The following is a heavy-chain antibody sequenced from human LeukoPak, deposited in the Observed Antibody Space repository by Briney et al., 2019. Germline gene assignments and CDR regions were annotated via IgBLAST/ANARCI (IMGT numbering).Heavy chain of an antibody. D-gene: IGHD7-27*01. J-gene: IGHJ4*02. CDR3: ARGVWAPFDS. Sequence: GGSLRLSCAVSGFSLSNYWMNWVRQAPGKGPEWVANIKQDGSEKNYVDSVKGRFSISRDNAKNSLILQMNSLRDEDTAVYYCARGVWAPFDSWGQGTLVSVSS. V-gene: IGHV3-7*01. CDR2: IKQDGSEK. CDR1: GFSLSNYW.